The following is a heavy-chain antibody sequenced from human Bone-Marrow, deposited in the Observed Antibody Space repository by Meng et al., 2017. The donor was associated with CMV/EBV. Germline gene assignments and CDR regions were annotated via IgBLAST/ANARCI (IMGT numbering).Heavy chain of an antibody. Sequence: SQTLSLTCAVYGGSFSGYYWNWIRQPPGKGLEWIGEINHSGSTNYNPSLKSRVTISVDKSKNPFSLKLSSVTAADTAVYYWARSSAKKNGGNSRLRWFDPWGQGTLVTVSS. J-gene: IGHJ5*02. CDR3: ARSSAKKNGGNSRLRWFDP. D-gene: IGHD4-23*01. V-gene: IGHV4-34*01. CDR2: INHSGST. CDR1: GGSFSGYY.